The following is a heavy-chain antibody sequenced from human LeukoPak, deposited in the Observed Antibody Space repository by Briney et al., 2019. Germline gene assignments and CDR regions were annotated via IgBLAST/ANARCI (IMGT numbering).Heavy chain of an antibody. CDR1: GYTFTSSN. V-gene: IGHV1-8*01. CDR3: ARGLDVVRSSAWSWGPKKFYYNVMDV. Sequence: ASVKVSCKVSGYTFTSSNINWVRQAPGQGLEWMGWMNPSSGNTAYAQRFQGRVTMTRDTSTNTAFLQLTSLRSEDTAVYYCARGLDVVRSSAWSWGPKKFYYNVMDVWGQGTTVTVSS. J-gene: IGHJ6*02. D-gene: IGHD3-9*01. CDR2: MNPSSGNT.